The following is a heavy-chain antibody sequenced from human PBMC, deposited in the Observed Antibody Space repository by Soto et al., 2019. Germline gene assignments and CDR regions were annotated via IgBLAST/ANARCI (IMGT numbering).Heavy chain of an antibody. D-gene: IGHD6-13*01. CDR3: AKDGYSSSWYISSNWFDP. CDR1: GFTFDDYA. Sequence: EVQLVESGGGLVQPGRSLRLSCAASGFTFDDYAMHWVRQAPGKGLEWVSGISWNSGSIGYADSVKGRFTISRDNAKNSLYLQMNSLRAEDTALYSCAKDGYSSSWYISSNWFDPWGQGTLVTVSS. CDR2: ISWNSGSI. J-gene: IGHJ5*02. V-gene: IGHV3-9*01.